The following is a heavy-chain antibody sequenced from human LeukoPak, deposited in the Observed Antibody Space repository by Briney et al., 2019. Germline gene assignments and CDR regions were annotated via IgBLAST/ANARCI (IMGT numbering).Heavy chain of an antibody. D-gene: IGHD5-18*01. CDR2: FHNSRTS. Sequence: PSETLSLTCTVSDDSISDYYRGWIRQPPGKGLEWIGYFHNSRTSTYNPSLKSRVTISADTSKNQFSLKLNSLTTADTAVYYCARDSPWGGYSYGFHDAFDIWGQGTMVTVSS. J-gene: IGHJ3*02. V-gene: IGHV4-59*01. CDR1: DDSISDYY. CDR3: ARDSPWGGYSYGFHDAFDI.